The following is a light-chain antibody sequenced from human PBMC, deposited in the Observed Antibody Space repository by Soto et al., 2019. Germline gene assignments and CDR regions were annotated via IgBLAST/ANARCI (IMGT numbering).Light chain of an antibody. Sequence: QSALTQPASVSGSPGQSISISCTGSSSDVGVHNFVSWYQHHPGKAPKVLIYGVTNRPSGVSNRFSGSKSGNTASLTISGLQAEDEAYYYCFSYTPAYTLVFGGGTKVTVL. J-gene: IGLJ3*02. CDR3: FSYTPAYTLV. CDR1: SSDVGVHNF. CDR2: GVT. V-gene: IGLV2-14*01.